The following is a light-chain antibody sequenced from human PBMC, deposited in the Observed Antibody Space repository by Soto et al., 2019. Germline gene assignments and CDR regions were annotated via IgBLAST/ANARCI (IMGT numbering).Light chain of an antibody. Sequence: DMRMTQSPSSVSAAVGDTVTITCRASQSISSHLNWYQQKPGKAPNLLMYTASNLQSGVPSRFSGSGSGTDFTLTISSLQPEDFATYYCQQSYSTPISFGQGTRLEIK. CDR1: QSISSH. CDR3: QQSYSTPIS. CDR2: TAS. V-gene: IGKV1-39*01. J-gene: IGKJ5*01.